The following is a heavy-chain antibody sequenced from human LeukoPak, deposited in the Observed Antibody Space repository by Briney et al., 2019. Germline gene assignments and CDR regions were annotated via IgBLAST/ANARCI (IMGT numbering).Heavy chain of an antibody. J-gene: IGHJ4*02. Sequence: GGSLRLSCAASGFTFSSYAMHWVRQAPGKGLEWVAVISYDGSNKYYADSVKGRFTISRDNSKNTLYLQMNSLRAEDTAAYYCARGGTVYWGQGTLVTVSS. D-gene: IGHD1-1*01. CDR1: GFTFSSYA. V-gene: IGHV3-30*04. CDR2: ISYDGSNK. CDR3: ARGGTVY.